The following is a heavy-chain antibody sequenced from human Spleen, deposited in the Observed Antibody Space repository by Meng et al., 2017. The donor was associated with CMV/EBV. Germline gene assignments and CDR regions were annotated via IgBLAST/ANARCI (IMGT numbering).Heavy chain of an antibody. Sequence: GESLKISCAASGFTFSSYAMHWVRQAPGKGLEWVAVISSDGSNKHFADSVKGRFTISRDNSKNTLYLQMYSLRPEDTAVYYCATGYFRSIVAGRLDYWGQGTLVTVSS. J-gene: IGHJ4*02. CDR2: ISSDGSNK. D-gene: IGHD6-13*01. V-gene: IGHV3-30*04. CDR1: GFTFSSYA. CDR3: ATGYFRSIVAGRLDY.